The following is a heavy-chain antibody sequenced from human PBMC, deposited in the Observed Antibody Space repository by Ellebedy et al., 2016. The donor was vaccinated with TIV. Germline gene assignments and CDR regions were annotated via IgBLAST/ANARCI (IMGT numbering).Heavy chain of an antibody. CDR3: ARRYMDV. J-gene: IGHJ6*03. CDR1: GFTFSSYW. CDR2: IKQDGSEK. V-gene: IGHV3-7*01. Sequence: GESLKISXAASGFTFSSYWISWVRQAPGRGLEWVANIKQDGSEKYYVDSVKGRFTISRDNAKNSVYLQMNNLRAEDTAVYYCARRYMDVWGRGTTVTVSS.